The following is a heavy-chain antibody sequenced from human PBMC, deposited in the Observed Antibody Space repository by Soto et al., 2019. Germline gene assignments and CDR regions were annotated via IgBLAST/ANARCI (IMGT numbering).Heavy chain of an antibody. CDR3: SRENDFWSGYYTGSFDD. J-gene: IGHJ4*02. D-gene: IGHD3-3*01. CDR2: IKQDGSEK. Sequence: GGSLRLSCAASGFSFSSYWMSWVRQAPGKGLEWVANIKQDGSEKYYVDSVKGRLTISRDNAKNSLYLQMNSLRAEDTAVYYCSRENDFWSGYYTGSFDDWGQGTLVTVSS. V-gene: IGHV3-7*01. CDR1: GFSFSSYW.